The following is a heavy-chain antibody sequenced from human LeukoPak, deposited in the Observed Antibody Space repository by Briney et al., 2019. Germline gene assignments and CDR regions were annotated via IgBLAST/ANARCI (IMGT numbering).Heavy chain of an antibody. Sequence: SDTLSLTCTVSGDSIGSYYWSWIRQPAGEGLEWIGRINLSGSTNYNPSLKSRVTMSVDTSKNQLSLKLTSVTAADTAVYYCARGPFGGSFHYFDYWGQGTLVTVSS. CDR2: INLSGST. CDR3: ARGPFGGSFHYFDY. V-gene: IGHV4-4*07. CDR1: GDSIGSYY. J-gene: IGHJ4*02. D-gene: IGHD1-26*01.